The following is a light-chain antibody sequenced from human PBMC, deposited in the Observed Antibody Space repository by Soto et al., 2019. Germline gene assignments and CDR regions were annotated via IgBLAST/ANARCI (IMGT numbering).Light chain of an antibody. CDR1: SSDVGNDNF. Sequence: QSVLTQPASVSGSPGQSITISCTGTSSDVGNDNFVSWYQHHPGKAPKLIIYEVSYRPSGVSHRFSGSKSGNTASLTISGLQAQDEADYYCSSYTSSSFYVFGTGTKVTVL. J-gene: IGLJ1*01. CDR3: SSYTSSSFYV. V-gene: IGLV2-14*01. CDR2: EVS.